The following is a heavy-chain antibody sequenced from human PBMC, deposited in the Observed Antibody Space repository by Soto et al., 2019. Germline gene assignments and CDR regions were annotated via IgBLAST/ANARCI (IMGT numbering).Heavy chain of an antibody. V-gene: IGHV3-21*01. CDR2: ISPSTSRI. CDR1: GFTFSSCT. D-gene: IGHD2-15*01. Sequence: EVHLVESGGGLVKPGGSLRLSCAVSGFTFSSCTMNWVRQAPGKGLEWVSSISPSTSRIYYADSVKGRFTISRDNAKNSLFLQITSLRAEDTAVYYCSGCSGGACHQNYGMDVWGQGTTVTVSS. J-gene: IGHJ6*02. CDR3: SGCSGGACHQNYGMDV.